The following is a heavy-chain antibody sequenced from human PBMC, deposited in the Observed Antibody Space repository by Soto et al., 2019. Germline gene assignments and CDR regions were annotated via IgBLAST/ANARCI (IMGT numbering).Heavy chain of an antibody. Sequence: EVQLLESGGGLVQPGGSLRLSCAASGFTFSSYAMRWVRQAPGKGLEWVSAISGSGDSTYYADSVKGRFTVSRDNSQNTLYLQMNSLRGEDTAVYYCARRGSGSYYDYWGQGTLVTVSS. CDR3: ARRGSGSYYDY. V-gene: IGHV3-23*01. CDR1: GFTFSSYA. D-gene: IGHD1-26*01. J-gene: IGHJ4*02. CDR2: ISGSGDST.